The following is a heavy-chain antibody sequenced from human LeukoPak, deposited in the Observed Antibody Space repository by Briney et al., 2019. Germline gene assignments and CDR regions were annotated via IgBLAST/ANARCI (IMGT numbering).Heavy chain of an antibody. CDR1: GGSISSYY. V-gene: IGHV4-59*08. J-gene: IGHJ6*02. Sequence: SETLSLTCTVSGGSISSYYWSWIRQPPGKGLEWIGYIYYSGSTNYNPSLKSRVTMSVDTSKNQFSLKLSSVTAADTAVYYCARQDIQLGGSYNYYYGMDVWGQGTTVTVSS. CDR3: ARQDIQLGGSYNYYYGMDV. CDR2: IYYSGST. D-gene: IGHD1-26*01.